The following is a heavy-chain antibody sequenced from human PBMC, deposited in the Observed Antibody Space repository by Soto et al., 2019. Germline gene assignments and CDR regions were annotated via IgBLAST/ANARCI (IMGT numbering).Heavy chain of an antibody. CDR1: GGTISGCY. D-gene: IGHD3-9*01. CDR3: ARDNGDYDILTGSYYFDY. Sequence: SETLSLTCSVSGGTISGCYWTWIRQPPGKGLEWIGYIYHSGSTYYNPSLKSRVTISVDRSKNQFSLKLSSVTAADTAVYYCARDNGDYDILTGSYYFDYWGQGTLVTVSS. CDR2: IYHSGST. V-gene: IGHV4-59*12. J-gene: IGHJ4*02.